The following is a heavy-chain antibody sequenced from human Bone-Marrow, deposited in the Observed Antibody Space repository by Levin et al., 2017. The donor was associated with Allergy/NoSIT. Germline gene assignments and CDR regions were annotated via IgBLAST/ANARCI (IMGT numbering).Heavy chain of an antibody. D-gene: IGHD5-12*01. CDR1: GGSISGGGYY. Sequence: PSETLSLTCTVSGGSISGGGYYWSWIRQHPGKGLEWIGYIYYSGNTYYNPSLKSRVIISVVTSKNQLSLKLTSVTVADTAVYYCARFNSYDFDYWGQGTLVTVSS. CDR3: ARFNSYDFDY. CDR2: IYYSGNT. J-gene: IGHJ4*02. V-gene: IGHV4-31*03.